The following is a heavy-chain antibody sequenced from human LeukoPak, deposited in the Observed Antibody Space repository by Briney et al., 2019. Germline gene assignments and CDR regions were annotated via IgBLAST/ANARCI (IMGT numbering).Heavy chain of an antibody. CDR2: ISGGGGSA. Sequence: GGSLRLSCAASGFTFNSYAKSWVRRAPGKGLEWVSGISGGGGSALYADSVKGRFTISRDSSKKTLYMQMNSLRAEDTAIYYCAKVMAYDFWSGHPTTDYWGQGTLVTVSS. CDR3: AKVMAYDFWSGHPTTDY. D-gene: IGHD3-3*01. J-gene: IGHJ4*02. CDR1: GFTFNSYA. V-gene: IGHV3-23*01.